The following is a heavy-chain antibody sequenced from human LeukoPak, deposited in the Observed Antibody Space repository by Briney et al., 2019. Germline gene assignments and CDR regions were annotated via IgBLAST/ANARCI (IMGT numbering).Heavy chain of an antibody. CDR3: AELGITMIGGV. D-gene: IGHD3-10*02. V-gene: IGHV3-74*01. CDR2: INPDGSTT. Sequence: GGSLRLSCAASGFTFSNYWMHWVRQDPGKGLVWVSFINPDGSTTNYADSVKGRFTISRDNAKNSLYLQMNSLRAEDMAVYYCAELGITMIGGVWGKGTTVTISS. J-gene: IGHJ6*04. CDR1: GFTFSNYW.